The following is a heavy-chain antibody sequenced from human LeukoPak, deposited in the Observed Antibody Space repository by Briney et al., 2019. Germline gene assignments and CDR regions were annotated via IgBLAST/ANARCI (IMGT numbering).Heavy chain of an antibody. CDR2: INHSGST. CDR1: GGSFSGYY. Sequence: PSETLSLTCAAYGGSFSGYYWSWIRQPPGKGLEWIGEINHSGSTNYNPSLKSRVTISVDTSKNQFSLKLSSVTAADTAVYYCARGKVIVRRGFDYWGQGTLVTVSS. V-gene: IGHV4-34*01. D-gene: IGHD3-16*02. J-gene: IGHJ4*02. CDR3: ARGKVIVRRGFDY.